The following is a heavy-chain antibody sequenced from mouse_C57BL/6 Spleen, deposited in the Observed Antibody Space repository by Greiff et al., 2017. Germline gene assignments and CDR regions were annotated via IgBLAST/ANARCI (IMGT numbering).Heavy chain of an antibody. D-gene: IGHD2-4*01. Sequence: VKLQESGAELVRPGTSVKVSCKASGYAFTNYLIEWVKQRPGQGLEWIGVINPGSGGTNYNEKFKGKATLTADKSSSTAYMQLSSLTSEDSAVYFCARGDYDGNYYAMDYWGQGTSVTVSS. CDR3: ARGDYDGNYYAMDY. CDR1: GYAFTNYL. V-gene: IGHV1-54*01. J-gene: IGHJ4*01. CDR2: INPGSGGT.